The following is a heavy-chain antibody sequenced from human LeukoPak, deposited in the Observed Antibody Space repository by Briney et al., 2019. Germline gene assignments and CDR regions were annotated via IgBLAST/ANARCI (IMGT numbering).Heavy chain of an antibody. V-gene: IGHV4-59*08. CDR2: IYYSGST. CDR1: GGSISSYY. Sequence: SETLSLTCTVSGGSISSYYWSWIRQPPGKGLEWIGYIYYSGSTNYNPSLKSRVTISVDTSKNQFSLKLSSVTAADTAVYYCARTTVTTPWIGYSDYWGQGTLVTVSS. D-gene: IGHD4-17*01. J-gene: IGHJ4*02. CDR3: ARTTVTTPWIGYSDY.